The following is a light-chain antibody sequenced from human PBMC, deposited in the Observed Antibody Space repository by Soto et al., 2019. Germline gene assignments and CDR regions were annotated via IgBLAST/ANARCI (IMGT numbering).Light chain of an antibody. Sequence: IQMTQYPSNMSASVVDTVTITCRASQSVSGWLAWYQQKPGEAPKLLIYDASALPSGVPSRFSGSGSGTKFTLTIGSLQPDDFATYYCQHYNSYSEAFGQGTKVDI. CDR2: DAS. CDR1: QSVSGW. J-gene: IGKJ1*01. V-gene: IGKV1-5*01. CDR3: QHYNSYSEA.